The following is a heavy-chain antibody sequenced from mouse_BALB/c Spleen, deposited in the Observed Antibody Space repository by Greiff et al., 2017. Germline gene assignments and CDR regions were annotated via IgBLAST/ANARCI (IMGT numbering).Heavy chain of an antibody. V-gene: IGHV3-2*02. CDR1: GYSITSDYA. J-gene: IGHJ4*01. CDR2: ISYSGST. D-gene: IGHD2-1*01. Sequence: DVQLQESGPGLVKPSQSLSLTCTVTGYSITSDYAWNWIRQFPGNKLEWMGYISYSGSTSYNPSLKSRISITRDTSKNQFFLQLNSVTTEDTATYYCARYGNGYAMDYWGQGTSVTVSS. CDR3: ARYGNGYAMDY.